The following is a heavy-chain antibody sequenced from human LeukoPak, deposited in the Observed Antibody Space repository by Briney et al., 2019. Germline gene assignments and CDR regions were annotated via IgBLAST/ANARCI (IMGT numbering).Heavy chain of an antibody. CDR2: IYYSGST. Sequence: SETLSFTCTGSGGSISSYYWRWLRQPPGQGLVWIGNIYYSGSTNSNTSLRSRATISVDTSKNHYIQKRSSVTAADTADYYCGRVPLYYDSSGYLSYFDYWGQRTLVAVS. CDR1: GGSISSYY. CDR3: GRVPLYYDSSGYLSYFDY. V-gene: IGHV4-59*01. D-gene: IGHD3-22*01. J-gene: IGHJ4*02.